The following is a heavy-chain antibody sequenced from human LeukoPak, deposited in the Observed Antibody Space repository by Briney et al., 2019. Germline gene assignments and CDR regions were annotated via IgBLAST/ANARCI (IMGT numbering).Heavy chain of an antibody. V-gene: IGHV4-61*02. J-gene: IGHJ4*02. D-gene: IGHD3-3*01. CDR1: GGSISSGSYY. CDR3: ASSQTYYDFWSGYPLDY. CDR2: IYSSGNT. Sequence: PSETLSLTCTVSGGSISSGSYYWSWIRQPAGKGLEWIGRIYSSGNTNYNPSLKSRLTISVDTSKNQFSLKLSSVTAADTAVYYCASSQTYYDFWSGYPLDYWGQGTLVTVSS.